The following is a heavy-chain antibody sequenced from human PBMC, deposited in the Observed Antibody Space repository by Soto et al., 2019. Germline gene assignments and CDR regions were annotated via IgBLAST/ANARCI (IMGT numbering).Heavy chain of an antibody. CDR2: IYHSGST. CDR3: AREGSNCGGDCYSDY. CDR1: GGSISSSNW. J-gene: IGHJ4*02. D-gene: IGHD2-21*01. V-gene: IGHV4-4*02. Sequence: PSETLSLTCAVSGGSISSSNWWSWVRQPPGKGLEWIGEIYHSGSTNYNPSLKSRVTISVDKSKNQFSLKLSSVTAADTAVYYCAREGSNCGGDCYSDYLGQGTLVTVSS.